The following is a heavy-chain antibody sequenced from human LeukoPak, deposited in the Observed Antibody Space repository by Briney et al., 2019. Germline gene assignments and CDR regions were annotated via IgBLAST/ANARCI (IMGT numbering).Heavy chain of an antibody. Sequence: SETLSLTCAVYGGSFSGYYWSWIRQPPGKGLEWIGEINHSGSTNYNPSLKSRVTISVDTSKNQFSLKLSSETAADTAVYYCTRVFSLWGQGTLVTVSS. J-gene: IGHJ4*02. CDR1: GGSFSGYY. CDR3: TRVFSL. V-gene: IGHV4-34*01. D-gene: IGHD2-21*01. CDR2: INHSGST.